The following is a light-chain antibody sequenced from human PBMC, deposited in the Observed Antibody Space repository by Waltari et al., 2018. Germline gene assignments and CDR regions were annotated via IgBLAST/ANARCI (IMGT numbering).Light chain of an antibody. J-gene: IGLJ1*01. CDR1: SSDVGSYDL. Sequence: QSGLTQPASVSGSPGQSITISCTGSSSDVGSYDLVSWYQQYPGKAPKLMVYEVTKRTSGVSERFSGSKSANTASLTIYGLQSEDEADYYCCSYAGLGIYVFGTGTKVTVL. CDR2: EVT. CDR3: CSYAGLGIYV. V-gene: IGLV2-23*02.